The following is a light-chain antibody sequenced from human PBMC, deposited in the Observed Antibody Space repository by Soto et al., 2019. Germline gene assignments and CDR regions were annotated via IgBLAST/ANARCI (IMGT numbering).Light chain of an antibody. J-gene: IGKJ1*01. CDR3: HHYGSTPWT. Sequence: EIVLTQSPSTVSVSAGERATISCRASQSVSSKYFACYQQQPGQAPRLLIYGTSYRATGLPDEFTGSVSGTDFTITITRLETEDLAVYYCHHYGSTPWTFGQGTEVEIK. V-gene: IGKV3-20*01. CDR2: GTS. CDR1: QSVSSKY.